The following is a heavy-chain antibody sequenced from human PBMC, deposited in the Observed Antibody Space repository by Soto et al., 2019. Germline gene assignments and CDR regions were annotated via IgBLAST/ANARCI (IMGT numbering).Heavy chain of an antibody. CDR1: GYTFTSYG. D-gene: IGHD3-9*01. CDR3: ARVLRVSTYYDIMTGYSHGDAFDL. CDR2: ISAYNGNT. V-gene: IGHV1-18*01. J-gene: IGHJ3*01. Sequence: QVQLVQSGAEVKKPGASVKVSCKASGYTFTSYGISWVRQAPGQGLEWMGWISAYNGNTNYAQKLQGRVTMTTDTTTSTAYRELRSLRSDDTAVYYCARVLRVSTYYDIMTGYSHGDAFDLWGQGTMVTFSS.